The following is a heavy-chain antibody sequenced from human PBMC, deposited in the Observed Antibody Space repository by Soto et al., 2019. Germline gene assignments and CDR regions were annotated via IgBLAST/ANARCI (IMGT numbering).Heavy chain of an antibody. Sequence: PGGSLRLSCAASTFTFSTYSMYWVRQAPGKGLEWVSSISSSSSSIYYADSLRGRFTISRDNSKNTLYLQMNSLRAEDTAVYYCAKDIGGGYDTELFDYWAREPWSPSPQ. CDR3: AKDIGGGYDTELFDY. V-gene: IGHV3-21*04. CDR2: ISSSSSSI. CDR1: TFTFSTYS. J-gene: IGHJ4*02. D-gene: IGHD5-12*01.